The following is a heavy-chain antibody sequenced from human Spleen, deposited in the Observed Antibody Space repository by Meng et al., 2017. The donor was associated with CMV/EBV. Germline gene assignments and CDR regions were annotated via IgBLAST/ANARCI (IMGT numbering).Heavy chain of an antibody. CDR2: IKQDGSEK. J-gene: IGHJ6*02. CDR3: ARDEPSYCSSTRCYYYHYGMDV. CDR1: GFTFSSYW. V-gene: IGHV3-7*01. Sequence: GGSLRLSCAASGFTFSSYWMSWVRQAPGKGLEWVANIKQDGSEKYYVDSVKGRFTISRDNAKNSLYLQMNSLRAEDTAVYYCARDEPSYCSSTRCYYYHYGMDVWGQGTTVTVSS. D-gene: IGHD2-2*01.